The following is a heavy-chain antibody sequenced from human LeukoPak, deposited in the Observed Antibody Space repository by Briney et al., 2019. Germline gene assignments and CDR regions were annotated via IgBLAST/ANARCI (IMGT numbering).Heavy chain of an antibody. CDR2: ISAYNGNT. CDR3: ARDRHYGSGSVYYYYYGMDV. Sequence: GASVKVFCKASGYTFTGYYMHWVRQAPGQGLEWMGWISAYNGNTNYAQKLQGRVTMSTDTSTSTAYMELRSLRSGDTAVYYCARDRHYGSGSVYYYYYGMDVWGQGTTVTVSS. J-gene: IGHJ6*02. V-gene: IGHV1-18*04. CDR1: GYTFTGYY. D-gene: IGHD3-10*01.